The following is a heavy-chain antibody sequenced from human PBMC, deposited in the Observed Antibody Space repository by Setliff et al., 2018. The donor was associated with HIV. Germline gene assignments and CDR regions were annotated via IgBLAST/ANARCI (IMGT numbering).Heavy chain of an antibody. V-gene: IGHV3-48*01. CDR2: ISSSSSII. CDR3: AKGGLNWGIGEGFDV. D-gene: IGHD6-13*01. Sequence: GGSLRLSCAASGFTFSIYSMNWVRQAPGKGLEWVSYISSSSSIIYYADSVKGRFTISRDNAKNTVYLQMNSLRAEDTAAYYCAKGGLNWGIGEGFDVWGQGTMVTVSS. J-gene: IGHJ3*01. CDR1: GFTFSIYS.